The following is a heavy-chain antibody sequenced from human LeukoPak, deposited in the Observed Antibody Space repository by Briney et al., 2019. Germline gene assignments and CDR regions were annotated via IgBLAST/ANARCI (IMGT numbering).Heavy chain of an antibody. CDR1: GYTFTVNY. Sequence: ASVMVSCKPSGYTFTVNYLHWVRQAPGQGLEWMGWLNPNSGATNYAQKFQGRVTMTRDTSLSTAYMELSRLTSDDTAVYYCARDRMVRGVIIPPYYLDYWGQGTLVTVSS. CDR2: LNPNSGAT. D-gene: IGHD3-10*01. CDR3: ARDRMVRGVIIPPYYLDY. J-gene: IGHJ4*02. V-gene: IGHV1-2*02.